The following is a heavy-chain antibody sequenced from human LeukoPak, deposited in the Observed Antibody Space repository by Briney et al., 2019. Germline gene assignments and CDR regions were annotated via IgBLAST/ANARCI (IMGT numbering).Heavy chain of an antibody. CDR3: ARHFAWRVNYYYYMDV. CDR2: IYYSGST. CDR1: AGSMSSSSYY. V-gene: IGHV4-39*01. J-gene: IGHJ6*03. Sequence: PSETLSLACTVSAGSMSSSSYYWGWIRQPPGKGLEWIGSIYYSGSTYYNPSLKSRVTISVDTSKNQFSLKLSSVTAADTAVYYCARHFAWRVNYYYYMDVWGKGTTVTVSS. D-gene: IGHD5-24*01.